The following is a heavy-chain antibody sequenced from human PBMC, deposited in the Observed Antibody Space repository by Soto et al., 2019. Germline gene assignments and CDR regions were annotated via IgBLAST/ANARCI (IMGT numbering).Heavy chain of an antibody. CDR3: AKDYRPTRFLDVLDV. CDR2: ISYDGSNK. Sequence: PGGSLRLSCAASGFTFSSYGMHWVRQAPGKGLEWVAVISYDGSNKYYADSVKGRFTITRDNSKNTLYLQMNSLRAEDTAVYYCAKDYRPTRFLDVLDVWGQGTTVTVSS. D-gene: IGHD3-3*01. CDR1: GFTFSSYG. J-gene: IGHJ6*02. V-gene: IGHV3-30*18.